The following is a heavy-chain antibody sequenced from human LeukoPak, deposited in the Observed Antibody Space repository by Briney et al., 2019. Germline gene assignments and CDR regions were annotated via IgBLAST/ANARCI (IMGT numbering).Heavy chain of an antibody. CDR2: LSYDGSAT. J-gene: IGHJ4*02. Sequence: PGGSPRLSCAASGFTFSSYAMSWVRQAPGKGLEWVSALSYDGSATYYAVSVKGRFTISRDNSKNTLYLQMNSLRAEDTAVYYCARGGGSYDYWGQGTLVTVSS. CDR3: ARGGGSYDY. V-gene: IGHV3-23*01. D-gene: IGHD1-26*01. CDR1: GFTFSSYA.